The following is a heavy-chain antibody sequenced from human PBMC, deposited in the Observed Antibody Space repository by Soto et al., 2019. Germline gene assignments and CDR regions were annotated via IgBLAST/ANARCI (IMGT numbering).Heavy chain of an antibody. Sequence: GGSLRLSCAASGFTFSSYAMHWVRQAPGKGLEWVAVISYDGSNKYYADSVKGRFTISRDNSKNTLYLQMNSLRAEDTAVYYCARAEDIVLVPTDTGFDPWGQGTLVTVSS. V-gene: IGHV3-30-3*01. CDR2: ISYDGSNK. J-gene: IGHJ5*02. CDR3: ARAEDIVLVPTDTGFDP. CDR1: GFTFSSYA. D-gene: IGHD2-2*01.